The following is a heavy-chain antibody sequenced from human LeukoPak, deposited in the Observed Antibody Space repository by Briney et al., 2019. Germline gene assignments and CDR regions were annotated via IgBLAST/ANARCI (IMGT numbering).Heavy chain of an antibody. CDR3: AKEGGSGSYYSGAFDY. V-gene: IGHV3-9*01. CDR2: ISWNSGSI. CDR1: GFTFDDYA. J-gene: IGHJ4*02. D-gene: IGHD3-10*01. Sequence: GGSLRLSCAASGFTFDDYAMHWVRQAPGKGLEWVSGISWNSGSIGYADSVKGRFTISRDNAKNSLYLQMNSLRAEDTALCYCAKEGGSGSYYSGAFDYWGQGTLVTVSS.